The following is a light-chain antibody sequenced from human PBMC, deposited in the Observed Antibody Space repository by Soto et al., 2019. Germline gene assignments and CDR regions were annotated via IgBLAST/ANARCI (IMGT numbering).Light chain of an antibody. CDR2: GNS. Sequence: QSVLTQPPSVSGAPGQRVTISCTGSSSNIGAGYDVHWYQQLPGTAPKLLIYGNSNRPSGVPDRFSGSKSGTSASLAITGLQAEDEADYHCQSYDSSLSGVVLGGGTQLTVL. V-gene: IGLV1-40*01. CDR1: SSNIGAGYD. J-gene: IGLJ2*01. CDR3: QSYDSSLSGVV.